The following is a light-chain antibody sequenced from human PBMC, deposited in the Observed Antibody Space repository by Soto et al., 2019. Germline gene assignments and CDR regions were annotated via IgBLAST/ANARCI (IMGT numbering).Light chain of an antibody. V-gene: IGKV1-39*01. CDR2: AAS. J-gene: IGKJ3*01. CDR1: QSISSF. CDR3: QQSYTTPLT. Sequence: DIQMTQSPSSLSAFVGDRVTITCRASQSISSFLNWYQQKPGKAPKLLIYAASSLQSGVPSRFSGGGSGTDFTLTISSLQPGDFATYFCQQSYTTPLTFGPGTTVDI.